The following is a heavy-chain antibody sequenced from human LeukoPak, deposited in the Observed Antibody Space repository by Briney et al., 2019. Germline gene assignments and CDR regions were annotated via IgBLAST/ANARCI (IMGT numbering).Heavy chain of an antibody. J-gene: IGHJ6*04. CDR2: ISGSGGST. CDR3: AKDFLMFQRPDG. CDR1: GFTFSSYA. D-gene: IGHD3-10*02. Sequence: AGGSLRLSCGASGFTFSSYAMSWVRQAPGKGLEWVSAISGSGGSTYYADSVKGRFTISRDNSKNTLYLQMNSLRAEDTAVYYCAKDFLMFQRPDGWGKGTTVTVSS. V-gene: IGHV3-23*01.